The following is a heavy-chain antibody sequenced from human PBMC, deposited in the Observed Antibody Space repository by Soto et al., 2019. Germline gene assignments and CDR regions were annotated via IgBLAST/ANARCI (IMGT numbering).Heavy chain of an antibody. CDR1: GGSISSYY. CDR3: ARGLYSYGPWQNWFDP. Sequence: SETLSLTCTVSGGSISSYYWSWIRQPPGKGLEWIGYIYYSGSTNYNPSLKSRVTISVDTSKNQFSLKLSSVTAADTAVYYCARGLYSYGPWQNWFDPWGQGTLVTVSS. D-gene: IGHD5-18*01. J-gene: IGHJ5*02. CDR2: IYYSGST. V-gene: IGHV4-59*01.